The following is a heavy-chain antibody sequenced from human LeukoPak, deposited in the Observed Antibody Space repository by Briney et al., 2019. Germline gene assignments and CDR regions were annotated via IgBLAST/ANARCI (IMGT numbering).Heavy chain of an antibody. Sequence: SQTLSLTCTVSGGSISSDTYYRSWIRQPAGKGLEWIGRIYASGNSNYNASLKSRVTISIDTSKNQFSLRLNSVIATDTAVYYCAGTRRYCSGGSCYNWFDPWGQGILVTVSS. CDR3: AGTRRYCSGGSCYNWFDP. CDR2: IYASGNS. V-gene: IGHV4-61*02. D-gene: IGHD2-15*01. J-gene: IGHJ5*02. CDR1: GGSISSDTYY.